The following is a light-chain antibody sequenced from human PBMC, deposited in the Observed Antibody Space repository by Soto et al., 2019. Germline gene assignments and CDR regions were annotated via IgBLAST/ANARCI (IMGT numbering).Light chain of an antibody. J-gene: IGLJ1*01. Sequence: QTVVPQPHSASGTPGQRVTISCSTSNSRSGSNYVYWYQQLPGAAPKLLIYRNDQRPSGVPDRFAGSKSGTSASLAISGLRSEDEGDYFCAKWDDSLRVYVFGSGTKVTVL. V-gene: IGLV1-47*01. CDR2: RND. CDR1: NSRSGSNY. CDR3: AKWDDSLRVYV.